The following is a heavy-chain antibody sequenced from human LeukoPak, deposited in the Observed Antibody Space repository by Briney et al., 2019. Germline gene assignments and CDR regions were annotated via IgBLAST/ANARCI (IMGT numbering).Heavy chain of an antibody. CDR2: IYTSGST. CDR1: GGSISGYY. J-gene: IGHJ4*02. D-gene: IGHD3-22*01. CDR3: ARSTTDDSSGSDFDY. Sequence: PSETLSLTCTVSGGSISGYYWSWIRQPAGKGLEWIGRIYTSGSTNYNPSLKSRVTMSVDTSKNQFSLKLSSVTAADTAVYYCARSTTDDSSGSDFDYWGQGTLVTVSS. V-gene: IGHV4-4*07.